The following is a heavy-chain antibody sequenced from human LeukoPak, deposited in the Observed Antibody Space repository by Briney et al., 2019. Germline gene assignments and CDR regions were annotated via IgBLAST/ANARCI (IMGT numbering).Heavy chain of an antibody. CDR3: AKDIGSSGWYDTSDY. V-gene: IGHV3-23*01. Sequence: GGSLRLSCAASGFTFSSYAMSWVRQAPGKGLEWVSAISGRGGSTYYADSVKGRFTISRDNSKSTLYLQMNSLRAEDTAIYYCAKDIGSSGWYDTSDYWGQGTLVTVSS. D-gene: IGHD6-19*01. J-gene: IGHJ4*02. CDR1: GFTFSSYA. CDR2: ISGRGGST.